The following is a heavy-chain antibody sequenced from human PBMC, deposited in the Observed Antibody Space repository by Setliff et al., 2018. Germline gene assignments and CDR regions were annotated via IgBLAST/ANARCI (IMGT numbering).Heavy chain of an antibody. V-gene: IGHV3-21*01. CDR2: ISGSSSYI. CDR1: GFTFSSYG. CDR3: ARDYTYYDFWSGPSSDAFDI. Sequence: GGSLRLSCAASGFTFSSYGMNWVRQAPGKGLEWVSCISGSSSYIYYADSVKGRFTISRDNAKNSLYLQMNSLRAEDTAVYYCARDYTYYDFWSGPSSDAFDIWGQGTMVTVSS. D-gene: IGHD3-3*01. J-gene: IGHJ3*02.